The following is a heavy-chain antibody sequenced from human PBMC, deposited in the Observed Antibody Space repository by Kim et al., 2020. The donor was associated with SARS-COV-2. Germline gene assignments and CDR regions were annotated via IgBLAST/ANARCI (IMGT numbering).Heavy chain of an antibody. CDR2: IFHTGTI. CDR1: GYFIGSGYY. Sequence: SETLSLTCTVSGYFIGSGYYWGWIRQPPGKELEWIGSIFHTGTIYYNPSLKSRVTLSVDTSKNHFSLKLRSVTAADTAVYYCARVVYFDRLLYFDYWGRGALVTVSS. CDR3: ARVVYFDRLLYFDY. V-gene: IGHV4-38-2*02. D-gene: IGHD3-9*01. J-gene: IGHJ4*02.